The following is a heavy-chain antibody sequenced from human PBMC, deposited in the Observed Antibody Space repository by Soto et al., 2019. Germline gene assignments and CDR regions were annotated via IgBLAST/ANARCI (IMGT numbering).Heavy chain of an antibody. CDR3: ARLDGNRGYSYGSPPGSGSYLEY. CDR1: GGSFSGYY. CDR2: INHSGST. D-gene: IGHD5-18*01. J-gene: IGHJ4*02. Sequence: PSETLSLTCAVYGGSFSGYYWIWIRQPPGKGLEWIGEINHSGSTNYNPSLKSRVTISVDTSKNQFSLKLSSVTAADTAVYYCARLDGNRGYSYGSPPGSGSYLEYWGQGTLVTVSS. V-gene: IGHV4-34*01.